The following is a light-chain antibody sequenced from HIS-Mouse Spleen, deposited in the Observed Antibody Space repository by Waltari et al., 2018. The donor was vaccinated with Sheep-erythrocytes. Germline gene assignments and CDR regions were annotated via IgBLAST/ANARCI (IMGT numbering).Light chain of an antibody. CDR3: AAWDDSLNGWV. CDR2: YDD. Sequence: QSVLTQPPSVSEAPRQRVTIPCSGSSSNIGTNAVNWYQQPPGKAPKLLIYYDDLLPSGVSDRFSGSKSGTSASLAISGLQSEDEADYYCAAWDDSLNGWVFGGGTKLTVL. CDR1: SSNIGTNA. J-gene: IGLJ3*02. V-gene: IGLV1-36*01.